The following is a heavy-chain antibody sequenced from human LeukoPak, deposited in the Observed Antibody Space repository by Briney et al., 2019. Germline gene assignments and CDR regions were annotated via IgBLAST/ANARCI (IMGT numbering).Heavy chain of an antibody. Sequence: PSETLPLTCTVSGASINSSYWSWIRQPPGKGLEWIGYISYRGNTNYNPSLKSRVTMSVDTSKNQFSLRLTSLTAADTAVFYCARVQFDSSGFYSYFDHWGQGALVTVSS. CDR2: ISYRGNT. CDR1: GASINSSY. J-gene: IGHJ4*02. D-gene: IGHD3-22*01. V-gene: IGHV4-59*01. CDR3: ARVQFDSSGFYSYFDH.